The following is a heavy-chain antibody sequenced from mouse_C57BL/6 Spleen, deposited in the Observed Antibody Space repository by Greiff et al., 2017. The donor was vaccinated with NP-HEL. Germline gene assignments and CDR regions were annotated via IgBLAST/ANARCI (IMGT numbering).Heavy chain of an antibody. J-gene: IGHJ4*01. CDR2: IYPGDGDT. V-gene: IGHV1-82*01. D-gene: IGHD4-1*01. CDR1: GYAFSSSW. CDR3: AREGTGDAMDY. Sequence: LVESGPELVKPGASVKISCKASGYAFSSSWMNWVKQRPGKGLEWIGRIYPGDGDTNYNGKFKGKATLTADKSSSTAYMQLSSLTSEDSAVYFCAREGTGDAMDYWGQGTSVTVSS.